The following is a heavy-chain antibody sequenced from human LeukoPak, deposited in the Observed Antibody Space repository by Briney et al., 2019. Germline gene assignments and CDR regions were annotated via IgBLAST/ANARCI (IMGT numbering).Heavy chain of an antibody. V-gene: IGHV4-39*01. CDR1: GGSISSNTYY. Sequence: SETLSLTCTVSGGSISSNTYYWGGIPQPPGKGLEWIGRINYSGLTYYNPSLKSRVTLSVDTSKNQFSLKVRSVTAADTAVYYCARHGRLTSGSTGAFDIWDQWTLVTVSS. CDR2: INYSGLT. D-gene: IGHD6-19*01. J-gene: IGHJ3*02. CDR3: ARHGRLTSGSTGAFDI.